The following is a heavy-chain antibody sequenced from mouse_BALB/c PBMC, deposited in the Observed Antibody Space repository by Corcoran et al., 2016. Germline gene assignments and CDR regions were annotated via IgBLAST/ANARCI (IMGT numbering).Heavy chain of an antibody. J-gene: IGHJ2*01. Sequence: EIQLQQAGAERVKAGASFKLSCTSSGCNIKYSYMHWVKQRPEQGLEWIGRVDTANGNTKYDQKFQGKATITADTSSNTAYLQLSSLTSEGTAVYYCARKGGNFDYWGQGITLAVSS. CDR2: VDTANGNT. CDR1: GCNIKYSY. V-gene: IGHV14-3*02. CDR3: ARKGGNFDY.